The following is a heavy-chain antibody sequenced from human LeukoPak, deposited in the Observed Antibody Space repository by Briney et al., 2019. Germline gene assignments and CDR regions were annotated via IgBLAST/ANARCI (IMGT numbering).Heavy chain of an antibody. Sequence: SVKVSCKASGGTFSSYAISWVRQAPGQGLEWMGRIIPILGIANYAQKFQGRVTITADKSTSTAYMELSSLRSEDTAVYYCASEGRSLIIAAAGTGWFDPWGQGTLVTVSS. V-gene: IGHV1-69*04. CDR3: ASEGRSLIIAAAGTGWFDP. J-gene: IGHJ5*02. D-gene: IGHD6-13*01. CDR1: GGTFSSYA. CDR2: IIPILGIA.